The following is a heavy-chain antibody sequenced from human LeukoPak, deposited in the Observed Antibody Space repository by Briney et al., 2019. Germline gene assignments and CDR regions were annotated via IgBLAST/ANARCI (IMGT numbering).Heavy chain of an antibody. Sequence: SETLSLTCAVYGGSFSGYYWSWIRQPPGKGLEWIGEINHSGSTNYNPSLKSRVTISVDTSKNQFSLKLSSVTAADTAVYYCARVDSRYNWSDRTDAFDIWGQGTMVTVSS. CDR1: GGSFSGYY. D-gene: IGHD1-20*01. V-gene: IGHV4-34*01. CDR2: INHSGST. J-gene: IGHJ3*02. CDR3: ARVDSRYNWSDRTDAFDI.